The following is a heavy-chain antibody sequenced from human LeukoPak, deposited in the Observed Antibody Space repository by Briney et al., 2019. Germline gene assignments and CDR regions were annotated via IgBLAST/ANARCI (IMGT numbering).Heavy chain of an antibody. CDR3: ASLCCSGGSCAFDY. CDR1: GGSISSGGYY. Sequence: SETLSPTCTVSGGSISSGGYYWNWIRQHPGKGLEWIGYIYYSGSTYYKPSLKGRVVISEDTSKNQFSLKLSSVTAADTAVYYCASLCCSGGSCAFDYWGQGTLVTVSS. CDR2: IYYSGST. D-gene: IGHD2-15*01. V-gene: IGHV4-31*03. J-gene: IGHJ4*02.